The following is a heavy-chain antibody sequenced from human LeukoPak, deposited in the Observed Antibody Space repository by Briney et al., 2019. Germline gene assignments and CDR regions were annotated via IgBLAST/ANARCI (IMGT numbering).Heavy chain of an antibody. CDR3: AKAIEWLISKARRYYMDV. CDR2: ISGGGSST. D-gene: IGHD3-3*01. J-gene: IGHJ6*03. CDR1: GFRFSNYA. V-gene: IGHV3-23*01. Sequence: PGGSLRLSCTASGFRFSNYAMNWVRQAPGKGLEWVSVISGGGSSTNYADSVKGRFTISRENSKNTLYLQMNSLRAEDTAVYYCAKAIEWLISKARRYYMDVWGKGTTVTVSS.